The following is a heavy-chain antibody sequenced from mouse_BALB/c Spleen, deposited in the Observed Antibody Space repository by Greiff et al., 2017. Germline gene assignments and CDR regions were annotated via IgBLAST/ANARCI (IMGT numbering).Heavy chain of an antibody. J-gene: IGHJ4*01. V-gene: IGHV5-17*02. CDR3: ARRSYGNSYAMDY. Sequence: EVMLVESGGGLVQPGGSRKLSCAASGFTFSSFGMHWVRQAPEKGLEWVAYISSGSSTIYYADTVKGRFTISRDNPKNTLFLQMTSLRSEDTAMYYCARRSYGNSYAMDYWGQGTSVTVPS. CDR1: GFTFSSFG. D-gene: IGHD2-1*01. CDR2: ISSGSSTI.